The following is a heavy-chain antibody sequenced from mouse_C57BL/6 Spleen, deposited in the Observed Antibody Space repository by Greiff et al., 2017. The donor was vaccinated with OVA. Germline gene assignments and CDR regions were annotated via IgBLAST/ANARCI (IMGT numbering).Heavy chain of an antibody. CDR2: IYPSDSET. V-gene: IGHV1-61*01. D-gene: IGHD4-1*01. CDR1: GYTFTSYW. J-gene: IGHJ3*01. Sequence: QVQLQQPGAELVRPGSSVKLSCKASGYTFTSYWMDWVKQRPGQGLEWIGNIYPSDSETHYNQKFKDKATLTVDKSSSTAYMQLSSLTSEDSAVYYCASVSSLGRRAYWGQGTLVTVSA. CDR3: ASVSSLGRRAY.